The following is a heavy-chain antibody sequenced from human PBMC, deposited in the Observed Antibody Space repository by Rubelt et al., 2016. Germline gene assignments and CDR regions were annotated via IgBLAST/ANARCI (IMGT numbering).Heavy chain of an antibody. CDR3: AGARERCWFDP. D-gene: IGHD1-1*01. Sequence: QVQLVQSGAEVKNPGSSVMLSCKASGGTFRKYSISWVRQAPGQGLEWMGRIIPLLKKANSAQMFHGRVTINESRASVKADREQSDLRAEDTAGYYCAGARERCWFDPWGQGTRVTVS. CDR2: IIPLLKKA. J-gene: IGHJ5*02. V-gene: IGHV1-69*08. CDR1: GGTFRKYS.